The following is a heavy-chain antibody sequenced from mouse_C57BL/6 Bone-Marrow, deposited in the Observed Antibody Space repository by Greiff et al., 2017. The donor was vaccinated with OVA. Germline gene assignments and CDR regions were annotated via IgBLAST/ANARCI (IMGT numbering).Heavy chain of an antibody. CDR3: ARGAYGSSSLAY. D-gene: IGHD1-1*01. Sequence: EVQLQQSGPGLVKPSQSLSLTCSVTGYSITSCYYWNWIRQFPGNKLEWMGYISYDGSNNYNPSLKNRISITRDTSTNQFFLKLNSVTTEDTATYYCARGAYGSSSLAYWGQGTLVTVSA. CDR2: ISYDGSN. CDR1: GYSITSCYY. V-gene: IGHV3-6*01. J-gene: IGHJ3*01.